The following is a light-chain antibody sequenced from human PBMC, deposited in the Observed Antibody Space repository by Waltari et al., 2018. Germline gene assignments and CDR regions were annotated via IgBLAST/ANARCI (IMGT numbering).Light chain of an antibody. CDR1: SSDGGGYNY. V-gene: IGLV2-14*01. CDR2: DVS. CDR3: SSYTSSSTYV. Sequence: QSALTQPASVSGSPGQSITISCTGNSSDGGGYNYVSWYQQHPGKAPKLMIYDVSKRPSGVSNRFSGSKSGNTASLTISGLQAEDEADYYCSSYTSSSTYVFGTGTKVTVL. J-gene: IGLJ1*01.